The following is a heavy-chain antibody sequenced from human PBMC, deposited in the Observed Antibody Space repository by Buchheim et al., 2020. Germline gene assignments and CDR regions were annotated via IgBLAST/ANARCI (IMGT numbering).Heavy chain of an antibody. D-gene: IGHD6-19*01. CDR2: IYHTGDT. Sequence: QVQMQESGPGLVKPSGTLSLTCTVSGDSVSNDNWWSWVRQSPEKGLEWIGEIYHTGDTNYNPSLKSRVTISVDKSKNQFPLNLNSVTAADTAVYFCVRNGWYSIDYWGQGTL. CDR3: VRNGWYSIDY. CDR1: GDSVSNDNW. J-gene: IGHJ4*02. V-gene: IGHV4-4*02.